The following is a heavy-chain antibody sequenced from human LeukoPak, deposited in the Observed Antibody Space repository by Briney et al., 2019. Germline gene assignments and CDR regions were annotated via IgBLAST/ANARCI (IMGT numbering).Heavy chain of an antibody. CDR3: AKDPTMDGAPENWFDP. Sequence: QPGGSLRLSCAASGFTFDDYAMHWVRQAPGTGLEWVSLISWDGGSTYYADSVKGRFTISRDNSKNSLYLQMNSLRAEDTALYYCAKDPTMDGAPENWFDPWGQGTLVTVSS. V-gene: IGHV3-43D*03. CDR1: GFTFDDYA. J-gene: IGHJ5*02. CDR2: ISWDGGST. D-gene: IGHD3-10*02.